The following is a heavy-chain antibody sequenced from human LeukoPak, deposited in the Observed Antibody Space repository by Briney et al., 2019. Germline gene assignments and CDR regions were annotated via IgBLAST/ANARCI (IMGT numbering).Heavy chain of an antibody. J-gene: IGHJ5*02. CDR3: ARGVVPAAIRRRGGWFDP. CDR2: INHSGST. Sequence: PSETLSLTCAVYGGSFSGYYCSWIRQPPGKGLEWIGEINHSGSTNYNPSLKSRVTISVDTSKNQFSLKLSSVTAADTAVYYCARGVVPAAIRRRGGWFDPWGQGTLVTVSS. CDR1: GGSFSGYY. D-gene: IGHD2-2*01. V-gene: IGHV4-34*01.